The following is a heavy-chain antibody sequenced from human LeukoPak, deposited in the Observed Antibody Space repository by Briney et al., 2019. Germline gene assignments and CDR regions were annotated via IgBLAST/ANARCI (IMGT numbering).Heavy chain of an antibody. CDR2: IYYSGST. CDR3: ARTAHYYDSSGYYYVNAFDI. D-gene: IGHD3-22*01. Sequence: SETLSLTCTVSGGSISSSSYYWGWIRQHPGKGLEWIGYIYYSGSTYYNPSLKSRVTISVDTSKNQFSLKLSSLTAADTAVYYCARTAHYYDSSGYYYVNAFDIWGQGTMVTVSS. J-gene: IGHJ3*02. V-gene: IGHV4-31*03. CDR1: GGSISSSSYY.